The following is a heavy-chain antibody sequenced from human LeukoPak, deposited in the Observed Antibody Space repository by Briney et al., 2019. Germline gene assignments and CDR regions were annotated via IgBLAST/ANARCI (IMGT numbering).Heavy chain of an antibody. Sequence: GGSLRLSYAASGFTYSSYNMQWLRQPPGKGLDWVSCIHSSTIYKYFADSLKGRFIISRDNTKNSLYLQMNGLRAEDTSVYYCARAANNSDAFDVWGQGTMVTVSS. J-gene: IGHJ3*01. D-gene: IGHD1-20*01. CDR2: IHSSTIYK. CDR1: GFTYSSYN. CDR3: ARAANNSDAFDV. V-gene: IGHV3-21*01.